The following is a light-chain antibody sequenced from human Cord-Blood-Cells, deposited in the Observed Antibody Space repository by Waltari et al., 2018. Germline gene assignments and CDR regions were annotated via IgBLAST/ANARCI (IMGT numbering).Light chain of an antibody. CDR3: RSYTSSSTWV. J-gene: IGLJ3*02. V-gene: IGLV2-14*01. Sequence: QSALTQPASVSGSPGQSLTISCTGTSSDVRGSNFVSCYQQHTGKAPKLISYDFSKRHSGVYNRFSGSKSGNTASLSISGLQAEDEADYYCRSYTSSSTWVFGGGTKLTVL. CDR2: DFS. CDR1: SSDVRGSNF.